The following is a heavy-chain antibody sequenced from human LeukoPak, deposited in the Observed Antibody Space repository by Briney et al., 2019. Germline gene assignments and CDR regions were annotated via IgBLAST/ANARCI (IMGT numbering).Heavy chain of an antibody. CDR2: IYCSGST. J-gene: IGHJ4*02. D-gene: IGHD5-24*01. CDR1: GGSISSYY. Sequence: SETLSLTCTVSGGSISSYYWSWIRQPPGKGLEWIGYIYCSGSTNYNPSLKSRVTISVDTSKNQFSLKLSSVTAADTAVYYCAREGDGYNPSFDYWGQGTLVTVSS. CDR3: AREGDGYNPSFDY. V-gene: IGHV4-59*01.